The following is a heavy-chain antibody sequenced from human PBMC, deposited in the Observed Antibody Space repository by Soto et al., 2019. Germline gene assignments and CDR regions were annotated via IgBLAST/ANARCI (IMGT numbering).Heavy chain of an antibody. J-gene: IGHJ1*01. Sequence: PGGALRLSWAASGFTFGDHFLEWGRQSPGKGLEWVGRMRNMANEYSTEYAASGKGRFTISRNDSKNSLYLQMHSLKGEDTVVYYCVRDGLSASKFLSWFALWGQGTLVTVSS. CDR3: VRDGLSASKFLSWFAL. CDR2: MRNMANEYST. D-gene: IGHD3-10*01. V-gene: IGHV3-72*01. CDR1: GFTFGDHF.